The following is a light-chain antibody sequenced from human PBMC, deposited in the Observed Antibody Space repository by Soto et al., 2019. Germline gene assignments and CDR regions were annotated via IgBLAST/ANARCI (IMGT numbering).Light chain of an antibody. CDR1: QSVSSSD. CDR3: QQYGSSPRLT. V-gene: IGKV3D-20*01. CDR2: DAS. Sequence: IVLTQSPGTLSLSPGERATLSCRASQSVSSSDLAWYQQKPGLAPRLLIYDASSRATGIPDRFSGSGSGTDFTLTISRLEPEDFAVYYCQQYGSSPRLTFGGGTKVDIK. J-gene: IGKJ4*01.